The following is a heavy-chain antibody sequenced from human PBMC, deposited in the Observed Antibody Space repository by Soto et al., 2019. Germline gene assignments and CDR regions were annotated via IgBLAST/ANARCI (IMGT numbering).Heavy chain of an antibody. Sequence: QVQLQESGPRQVKPSETLSLICTVSGGSISGHYWTWIRQSPGRGLQWLGFVSDNGKTNSDASLKGRLTISLDTSKNQSSLRLTSVTAADTALYDCARGRAIYGEWDYFDTWGQGAQVTVSS. CDR3: ARGRAIYGEWDYFDT. CDR1: GGSISGHY. V-gene: IGHV4-59*11. D-gene: IGHD3-3*02. CDR2: VSDNGKT. J-gene: IGHJ4*02.